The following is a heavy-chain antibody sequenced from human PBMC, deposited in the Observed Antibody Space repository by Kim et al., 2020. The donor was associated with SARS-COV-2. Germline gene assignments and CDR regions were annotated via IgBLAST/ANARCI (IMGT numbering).Heavy chain of an antibody. Sequence: GSLRLSCAASGFTFGAYCMQWVRQAPGKGLEWVALLSYDGCLKNYADSVQGRFTISRDKSKNTLYLQMNSLKPEDTAVYFCARDRIYDYIWGSSENYYRYLGMDVWVHGTTVTVA. D-gene: IGHD3-16*01. V-gene: IGHV3-30*04. CDR2: LSYDGCLK. CDR1: GFTFGAYC. J-gene: IGHJ6*02. CDR3: ARDRIYDYIWGSSENYYRYLGMDV.